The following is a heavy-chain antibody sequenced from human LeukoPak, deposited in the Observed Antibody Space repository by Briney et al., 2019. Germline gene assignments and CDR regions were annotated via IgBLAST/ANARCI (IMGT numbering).Heavy chain of an antibody. CDR3: ARWQWYYDSSGYYGGDY. J-gene: IGHJ4*02. CDR1: RYSFTSYG. Sequence: ASVKVSCKASRYSFTSYGISWVRQAPGQGLEWMGRINPNSGGTNYAQKFQGRVTMTRDTSISTAYMELSRLRSDDTAVYYCARWQWYYDSSGYYGGDYWGQGTLVTVSS. CDR2: INPNSGGT. V-gene: IGHV1-2*06. D-gene: IGHD3-22*01.